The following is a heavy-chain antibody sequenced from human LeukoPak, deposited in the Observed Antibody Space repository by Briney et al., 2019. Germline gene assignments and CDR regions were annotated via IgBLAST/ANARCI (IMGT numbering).Heavy chain of an antibody. Sequence: SETLSLTCTVSGGSISGVGYYWSWIRQHPGKGLEWIGYIYYSGSTYYNPSLKSRVTISVDTSKNQFSLKLSSVTAADTAVYYCARRGAAAAGNYYYYYYMDVWGKGTTVTVSS. V-gene: IGHV4-31*03. CDR3: ARRGAAAAGNYYYYYYMDV. D-gene: IGHD6-13*01. CDR1: GGSISGVGYY. J-gene: IGHJ6*03. CDR2: IYYSGST.